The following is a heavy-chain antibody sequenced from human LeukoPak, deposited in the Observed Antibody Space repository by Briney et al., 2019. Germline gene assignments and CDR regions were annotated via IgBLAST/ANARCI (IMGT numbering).Heavy chain of an antibody. Sequence: GGSLRLSCTASGFVLSSFAMSWVRQAPGKGLEWVATLSGTGGDTYFADSVKGRFTISRDNTKNTLYLQMSSLRAEDTAVYYCAKDPNGDYIGAFDFWGQGTMVTVSS. CDR2: LSGTGGDT. CDR1: GFVLSSFA. D-gene: IGHD4-17*01. J-gene: IGHJ3*01. V-gene: IGHV3-23*01. CDR3: AKDPNGDYIGAFDF.